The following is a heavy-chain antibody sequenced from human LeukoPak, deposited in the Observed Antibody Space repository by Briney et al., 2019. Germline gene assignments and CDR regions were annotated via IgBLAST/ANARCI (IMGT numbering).Heavy chain of an antibody. V-gene: IGHV1-18*04. D-gene: IGHD3-10*01. Sequence: ASVKVSCKASGYTFTSYGISWVRQAPGQGLEWMGWISAYNGNTNYAQKLQGRVTMTTDTSTSTAYMELRSLRSDDTAVYYCARLYYYGSGSYNWFDPWGQGTLVTVSS. J-gene: IGHJ5*02. CDR2: ISAYNGNT. CDR3: ARLYYYGSGSYNWFDP. CDR1: GYTFTSYG.